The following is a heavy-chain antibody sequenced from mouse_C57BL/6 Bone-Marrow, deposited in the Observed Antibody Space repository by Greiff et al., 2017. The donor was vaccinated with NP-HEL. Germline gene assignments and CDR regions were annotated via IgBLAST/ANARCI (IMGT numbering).Heavy chain of an antibody. CDR1: GYTFTGYW. CDR2: ILPGSGST. J-gene: IGHJ2*01. Sequence: VQLQQSGSELMKPGASVKLSCKATGYTFTGYWIEWVKQRPGHGLEWIGEILPGSGSTNYNDGCKGKATFTADTSSNTAYLQLSSLTTEDSAIYHCAREGLYYFDYWGQGTTLTVSS. CDR3: AREGLYYFDY. D-gene: IGHD3-3*01. V-gene: IGHV1-9*01.